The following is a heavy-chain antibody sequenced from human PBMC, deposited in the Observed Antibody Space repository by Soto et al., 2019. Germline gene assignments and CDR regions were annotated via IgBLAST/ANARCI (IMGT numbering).Heavy chain of an antibody. V-gene: IGHV3-30-3*01. D-gene: IGHD6-13*01. CDR3: ARGAVGYSSSWSDY. CDR2: ISYDGSNK. CDR1: GFTFSSYA. Sequence: GGSLRLSCAASGFTFSSYAMHWVRQAPGKGLEWVAVISYDGSNKYYADSVKGRFTISRDNSKNTLYLQMNSLRAEDTAVYYCARGAVGYSSSWSDYWGQGTLVTVSS. J-gene: IGHJ4*02.